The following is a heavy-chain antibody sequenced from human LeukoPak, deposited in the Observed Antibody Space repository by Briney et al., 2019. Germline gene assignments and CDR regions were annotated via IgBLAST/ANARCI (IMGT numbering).Heavy chain of an antibody. J-gene: IGHJ3*01. V-gene: IGHV4-59*08. Sequence: SETLSLTCSVSGGSINSFYWSWVRQSPGKGLEWIGYIYYSGGTIYNSSLKSRVTILVDTSKNQFSLKLSSVTAADTAVYYCARQGSGGRSFDVWGQGTMVTVSS. CDR2: IYYSGGT. D-gene: IGHD1-26*01. CDR3: ARQGSGGRSFDV. CDR1: GGSINSFY.